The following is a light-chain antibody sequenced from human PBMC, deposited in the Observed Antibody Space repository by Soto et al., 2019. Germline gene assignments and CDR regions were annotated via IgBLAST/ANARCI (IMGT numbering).Light chain of an antibody. CDR2: AAS. J-gene: IGKJ1*01. V-gene: IGKV1-27*01. CDR3: QKYNSGAWT. CDR1: QGINNS. Sequence: IQMTQSPSSLSASVGDRVTITCRASQGINNSLAWYQQKPGKVPKPLIYAASTLQSGVPSRFSGSGSGTDFTLTISSLQPEDGATYYCQKYNSGAWTFGQGTKVEIK.